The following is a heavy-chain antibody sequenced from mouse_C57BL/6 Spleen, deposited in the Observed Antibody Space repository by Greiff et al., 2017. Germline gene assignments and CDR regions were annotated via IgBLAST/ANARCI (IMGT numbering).Heavy chain of an antibody. V-gene: IGHV5-4*01. D-gene: IGHD3-2*02. CDR2: ISDGGSYT. J-gene: IGHJ3*01. Sequence: EVQVVESGGGLVKPGGSLKLSCAASGFTFSSYAMSWVRQTPEKRLEWVATISDGGSYTYYPDNVKGRFTISRDNAKNNLYLQMSHLKSEDTAMYYCARGGAQAFFAYWGQGTLVTVSA. CDR1: GFTFSSYA. CDR3: ARGGAQAFFAY.